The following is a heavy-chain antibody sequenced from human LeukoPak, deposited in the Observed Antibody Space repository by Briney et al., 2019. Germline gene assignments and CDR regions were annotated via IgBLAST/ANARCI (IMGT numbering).Heavy chain of an antibody. CDR3: ARNDGMDV. CDR2: VNRDGSET. Sequence: GGSLRLSCAASGFTLSNHWMTWVRQVPGRGPEWVANVNRDGSETYYLDSVKGRFTISKDNAKNSLYLQMNSLRAEDTALYHCARNDGMDVWGQGTTVIVSS. J-gene: IGHJ6*02. V-gene: IGHV3-7*03. CDR1: GFTLSNHW. D-gene: IGHD3-16*01.